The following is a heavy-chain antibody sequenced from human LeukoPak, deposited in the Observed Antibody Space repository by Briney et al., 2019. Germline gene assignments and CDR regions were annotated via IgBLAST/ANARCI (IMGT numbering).Heavy chain of an antibody. CDR1: GGSFSGYY. Sequence: SETLSLTCAVYGGSFSGYYWSWIRQPPGKGLEWIGEINHSGSTNYNPSLKSRVTISVDTSKNQFSLKLSSVTAADTAVYYCAREAVLDPVTGLRVHFDYWGQGALVTVSS. J-gene: IGHJ4*02. CDR3: AREAVLDPVTGLRVHFDY. V-gene: IGHV4-34*01. CDR2: INHSGST. D-gene: IGHD5/OR15-5a*01.